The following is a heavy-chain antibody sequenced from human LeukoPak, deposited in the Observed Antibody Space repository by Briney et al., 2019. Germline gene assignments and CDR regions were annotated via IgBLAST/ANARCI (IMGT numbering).Heavy chain of an antibody. J-gene: IGHJ5*02. Sequence: APVKVSCKASGYTFTGYYIYWVRQAPGQGLEWMGWINPNSGGTNYAQKFQGRVAVTRDTSVNTAYMELSRLRSDDTAVYYCARVDSEYCSSTSCYKWFDPWGQGTLVTVSS. CDR2: INPNSGGT. CDR1: GYTFTGYY. D-gene: IGHD2-2*02. CDR3: ARVDSEYCSSTSCYKWFDP. V-gene: IGHV1-2*02.